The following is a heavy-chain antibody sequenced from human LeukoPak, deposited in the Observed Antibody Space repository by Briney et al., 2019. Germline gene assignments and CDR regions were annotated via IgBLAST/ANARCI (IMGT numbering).Heavy chain of an antibody. CDR1: GFTFSSYA. CDR3: ARHGTITMVRGRLRYYYMDV. V-gene: IGHV3-23*01. J-gene: IGHJ6*03. CDR2: IIGSGGKA. Sequence: GGSLRLSCAASGFTFSSYAMNWVRQAPGKWLEWVSSIIGSGGKAYYADSVKGRFTISRDNSKNTLYLQMNSLRAEDTAVYYCARHGTITMVRGRLRYYYMDVWGKGATVTISS. D-gene: IGHD3-10*01.